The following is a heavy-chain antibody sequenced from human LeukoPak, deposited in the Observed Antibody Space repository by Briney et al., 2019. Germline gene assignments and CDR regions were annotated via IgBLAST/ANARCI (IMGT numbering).Heavy chain of an antibody. CDR2: IWYDGNNK. D-gene: IGHD2-2*01. CDR3: ARDIVVVPAAIFPYYYYGMDV. V-gene: IGHV3-33*01. Sequence: PGGSLRLSCAASGFTFRSYGMHWVRQAPGKGLEWVAVIWYDGNNKYYADSVKGRFTISRDNTKSTLYLQINSLRAEDTAVYYCARDIVVVPAAIFPYYYYGMDVWGQGTTVTVSS. CDR1: GFTFRSYG. J-gene: IGHJ6*02.